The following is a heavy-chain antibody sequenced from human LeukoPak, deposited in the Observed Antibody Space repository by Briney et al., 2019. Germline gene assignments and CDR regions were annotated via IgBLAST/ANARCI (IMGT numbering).Heavy chain of an antibody. CDR2: IIPIFGTA. D-gene: IGHD1-1*01. Sequence: SVKVSCKASGGTFSSYAISWVRQAPGQGLEWMGGIIPIFGTANYAQKFQGRVTITADKSTSTAYMELSSLRSEDTAVYYCARGVQLERLSAFDIWGQGTMVTVSS. CDR1: GGTFSSYA. CDR3: ARGVQLERLSAFDI. V-gene: IGHV1-69*06. J-gene: IGHJ3*02.